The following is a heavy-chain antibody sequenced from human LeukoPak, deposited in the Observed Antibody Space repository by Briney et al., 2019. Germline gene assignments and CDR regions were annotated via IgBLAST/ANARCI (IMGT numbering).Heavy chain of an antibody. Sequence: SETLSLTCAVYGGSFSGYYWNWIRQPPGKGLEWIGEINHSGSTNYNPSLKSRVTISVDTSKNQFSLKLSSVTAADTAVYYCARGGGNSRRHYYYYYGMDVWGQGTTVTVSS. CDR2: INHSGST. CDR3: ARGGGNSRRHYYYYYGMDV. D-gene: IGHD4-23*01. CDR1: GGSFSGYY. V-gene: IGHV4-34*01. J-gene: IGHJ6*02.